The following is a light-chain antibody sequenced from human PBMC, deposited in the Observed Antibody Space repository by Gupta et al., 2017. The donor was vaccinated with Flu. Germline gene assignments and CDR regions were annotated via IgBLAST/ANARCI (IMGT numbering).Light chain of an antibody. CDR2: GAS. CDR3: QNDGTSLYT. V-gene: IGKV3-20*01. J-gene: IGKJ2*01. CDR1: PSIDSKY. Sequence: EVVLTQSPGTLSLSLGETATLSCRASPSIDSKYLAWYQQKRGRAPRLLIFGASSRATDIPDRFTGSGSGTDFTLTIDRLEPEDFAVYYCQNDGTSLYTFGQGTKVEI.